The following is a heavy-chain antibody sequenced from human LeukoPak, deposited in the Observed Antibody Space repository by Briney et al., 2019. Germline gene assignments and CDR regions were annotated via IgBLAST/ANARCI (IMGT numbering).Heavy chain of an antibody. D-gene: IGHD2-2*01. CDR1: GFTFSDYY. J-gene: IGHJ4*02. V-gene: IGHV3-11*04. Sequence: PGGSLRLSCAASGFTFSDYYMSWIRQAPGKGLEWVSYISSSGSTIYYADSVKGRFTISRDDAKNSLYLQMNSLRAEDTAVYYCARSSCSSTSCYRSVYWGQGTLVTVSS. CDR3: ARSSCSSTSCYRSVY. CDR2: ISSSGSTI.